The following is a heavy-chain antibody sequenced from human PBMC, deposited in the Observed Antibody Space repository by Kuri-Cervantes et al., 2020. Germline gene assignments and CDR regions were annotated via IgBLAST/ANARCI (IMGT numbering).Heavy chain of an antibody. CDR2: IYTSGST. D-gene: IGHD1-1*01. CDR3: TTSLEGYYFDY. V-gene: IGHV4-61*02. J-gene: IGHJ4*02. Sequence: SETLSLTCTVSGGSISSGSYYWSWIRQPAGKGLEWIGRIYTSGSTNYNPSLKSRVTISVDTSKNQFSLKLSSVTAADTAVYYCTTSLEGYYFDYWGQGTPVTVSS. CDR1: GGSISSGSYY.